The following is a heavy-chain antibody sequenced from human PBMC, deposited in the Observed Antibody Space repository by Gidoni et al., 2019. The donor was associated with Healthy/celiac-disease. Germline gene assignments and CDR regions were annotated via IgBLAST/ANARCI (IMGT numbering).Heavy chain of an antibody. Sequence: QVQLVEYGGGVVQPGRSLRLSCAASGFTFSSYAMHWVRQAPGKGLEWVAVISYDGSNKYYADSVKGRFTISRDNSKNTLYLQMNSLRAEDTAVYYCARGSSSSWYGSYYYYMDVWGKGTTVTVSS. CDR2: ISYDGSNK. J-gene: IGHJ6*03. D-gene: IGHD6-13*01. CDR1: GFTFSSYA. V-gene: IGHV3-30-3*01. CDR3: ARGSSSSWYGSYYYYMDV.